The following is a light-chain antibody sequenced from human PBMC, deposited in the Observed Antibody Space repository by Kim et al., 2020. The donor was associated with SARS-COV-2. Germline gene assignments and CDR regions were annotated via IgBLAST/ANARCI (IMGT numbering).Light chain of an antibody. CDR1: TSNVGTNS. CDR2: NNY. CDR3: AVWDDSLHGVV. J-gene: IGLJ2*01. V-gene: IGLV1-44*01. Sequence: GKRVTSSCPGSTSNVGTNSVNWYQQVPGTAPKLLIFNNYERPSGVPDRFYGSRSGTSASLAISGLQSDDEADYYCAVWDDSLHGVVFGGGTQLTVL.